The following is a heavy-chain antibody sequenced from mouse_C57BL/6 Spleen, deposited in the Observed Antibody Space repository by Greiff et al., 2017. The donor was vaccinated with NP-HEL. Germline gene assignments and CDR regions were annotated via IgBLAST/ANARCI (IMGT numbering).Heavy chain of an antibody. CDR1: GYTFTSYW. D-gene: IGHD2-5*01. Sequence: VQLQQSGAELVMPGASVKLSCKASGYTFTSYWMHWVKQRPGQGLEWIGEIDPSDSYTNYNQKFKGKSTLTVDKSSSTAYMQLSSLTSEDSAVYYCARGIAYYSNYSYAMDYWGQGTSVTVSS. V-gene: IGHV1-69*01. CDR2: IDPSDSYT. CDR3: ARGIAYYSNYSYAMDY. J-gene: IGHJ4*01.